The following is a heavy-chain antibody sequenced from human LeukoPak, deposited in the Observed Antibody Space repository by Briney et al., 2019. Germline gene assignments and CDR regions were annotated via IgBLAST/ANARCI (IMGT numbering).Heavy chain of an antibody. V-gene: IGHV3-7*01. Sequence: PGGSLRLSCAASGFTFTTYWMSWVRQAPGKGLEWVANIKQDGSEKYYVDSVKGRFTISRDNAKNTLSLQMNSLRTEDTAIYYCARDSPYSARGQPADYWGQGTLVTVSS. D-gene: IGHD6-6*01. CDR2: IKQDGSEK. CDR1: GFTFTTYW. J-gene: IGHJ4*02. CDR3: ARDSPYSARGQPADY.